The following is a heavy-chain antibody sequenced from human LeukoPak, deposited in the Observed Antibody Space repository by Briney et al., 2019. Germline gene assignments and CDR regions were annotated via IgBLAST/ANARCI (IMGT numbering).Heavy chain of an antibody. D-gene: IGHD7-27*01. V-gene: IGHV3-48*01. Sequence: GGSLRLSCAASGFSFSNYNMNWVRQAPGKGLEWVSYIGSTSSPIHYADSVKGRLTISRDNAKSSLYLQMNSLRAEDTAVYFCARESPWGFDAFDVWGQGTVVTVSS. CDR2: IGSTSSPI. J-gene: IGHJ3*01. CDR1: GFSFSNYN. CDR3: ARESPWGFDAFDV.